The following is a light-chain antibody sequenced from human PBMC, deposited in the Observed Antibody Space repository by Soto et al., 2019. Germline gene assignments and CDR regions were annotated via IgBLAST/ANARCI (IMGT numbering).Light chain of an antibody. CDR3: CSYTGSSTPVV. J-gene: IGLJ2*01. V-gene: IGLV2-14*03. Sequence: QPVLTQPASVSGSPGQSITISCTGTCSDVGGYNYVSWYQQHPGKAPKLMIYDVSNRPSGVSNRFSGSKSGNTASLTISGLQAEDEADYYCCSYTGSSTPVVFGGGTKLTVL. CDR1: CSDVGGYNY. CDR2: DVS.